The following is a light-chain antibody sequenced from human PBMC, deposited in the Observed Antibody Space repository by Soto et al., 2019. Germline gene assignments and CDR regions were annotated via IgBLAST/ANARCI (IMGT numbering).Light chain of an antibody. CDR3: QHFVSSLTWT. CDR1: QSVTNSE. Sequence: FVLTQSPGNLSLSPGERVTLSCKVSQSVTNSELAWYQQKPGQAPRLLIYAASSRATGVPDRFSGGGSGTDFTLTISRLEPEDFAVYYCQHFVSSLTWTFGQGTKVDIK. J-gene: IGKJ1*01. CDR2: AAS. V-gene: IGKV3-20*01.